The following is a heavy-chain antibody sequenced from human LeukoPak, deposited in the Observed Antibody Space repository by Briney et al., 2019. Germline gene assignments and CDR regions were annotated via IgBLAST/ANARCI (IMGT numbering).Heavy chain of an antibody. J-gene: IGHJ4*02. D-gene: IGHD3-9*01. CDR3: ARDRLPYYDILTAYYVDY. CDR1: GFTFSTCA. CDR2: ISSDGDNR. Sequence: PGGSLRLSCAASGFTFSTCAMNWVRQAPGKGLEWVTLISSDGDNRYYADSVKGRFTISRDNSKNTLSLQMNSLRPEDTAVYYCARDRLPYYDILTAYYVDYWGRGTLVTVSS. V-gene: IGHV3-30*03.